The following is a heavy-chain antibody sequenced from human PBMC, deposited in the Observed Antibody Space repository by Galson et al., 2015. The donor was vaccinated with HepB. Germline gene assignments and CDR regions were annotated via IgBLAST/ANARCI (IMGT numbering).Heavy chain of an antibody. D-gene: IGHD4-17*01. CDR2: IWYDGSNK. Sequence: CAASGFTFSSYGMHWVRQAPGKGLEWVAVIWYDGSNKYYADSVKGRFTISRDNSKNTLYLQMNSLRAEDTAVYYCAASGDYERPVITNWFDPWGQGTLVTVSS. CDR1: GFTFSSYG. J-gene: IGHJ5*02. V-gene: IGHV3-33*01. CDR3: AASGDYERPVITNWFDP.